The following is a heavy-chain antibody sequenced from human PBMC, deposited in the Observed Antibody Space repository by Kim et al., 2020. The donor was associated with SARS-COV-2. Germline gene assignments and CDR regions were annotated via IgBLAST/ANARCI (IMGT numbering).Heavy chain of an antibody. CDR3: VKLEGSGSSYRGIDC. J-gene: IGHJ4*02. V-gene: IGHV3-72*01. Sequence: GGSLRLSCAASGFIFSDYYMDWVRQTPGKGLEWVGRSRSKARSYSTRYAASVKGRFTVSRDESKNLLFLQMNSLKTEDTAVYYCVKLEGSGSSYRGIDCWGQGTLVTVSS. D-gene: IGHD3-10*01. CDR2: SRSKARSYST. CDR1: GFIFSDYY.